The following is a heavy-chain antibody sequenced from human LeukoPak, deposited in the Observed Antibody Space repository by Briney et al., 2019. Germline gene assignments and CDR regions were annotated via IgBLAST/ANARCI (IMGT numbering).Heavy chain of an antibody. D-gene: IGHD2-2*01. CDR1: GGSISSYY. CDR2: IYYSGST. V-gene: IGHV4-59*01. CDR3: ARAPRYCSSTSCYLMDV. J-gene: IGHJ6*03. Sequence: PSETLSLTCTVSGGSISSYYWSWIRQPPGKGLEWIGYIYYSGSTNYNPSLKSRVTISVDTSKNQFSLKLSSVTAADTAVYYRARAPRYCSSTSCYLMDVWGKGTTVTVSS.